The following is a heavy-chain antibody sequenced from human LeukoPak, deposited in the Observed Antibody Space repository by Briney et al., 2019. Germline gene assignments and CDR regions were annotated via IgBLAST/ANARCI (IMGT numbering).Heavy chain of an antibody. Sequence: PGGSLRLSCAASGFTFSNYGLSWVRQAPGKGLEWVSGITGSGGSTYYADSVKGRFTISRDNSKNTLYLQMNSLRAEDTAVYYCAKSSNSGSPYYFDYWGQGTLVTVSS. CDR1: GFTFSNYG. CDR3: AKSSNSGSPYYFDY. V-gene: IGHV3-23*01. D-gene: IGHD1-26*01. CDR2: ITGSGGST. J-gene: IGHJ4*02.